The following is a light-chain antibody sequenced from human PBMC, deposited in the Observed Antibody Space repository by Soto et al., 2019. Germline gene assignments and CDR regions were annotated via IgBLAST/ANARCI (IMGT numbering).Light chain of an antibody. Sequence: EVVLTQSPATLSLSPGDRATLSCRASESIDSYLAWYQQKPGQAPRLLIYDASNRATGIPARFGGSGSGTYFPLTISRLEPDYFAVYYCQQRSNWSTFGQGTRLEIE. J-gene: IGKJ5*01. CDR2: DAS. CDR1: ESIDSY. V-gene: IGKV3-11*01. CDR3: QQRSNWST.